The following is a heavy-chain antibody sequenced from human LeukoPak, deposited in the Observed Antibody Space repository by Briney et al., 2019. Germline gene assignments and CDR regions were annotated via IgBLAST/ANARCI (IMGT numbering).Heavy chain of an antibody. CDR1: GFTFSSHG. J-gene: IGHJ4*02. V-gene: IGHV3-33*06. Sequence: GGSLRLSCAASGFTFSSHGMHWVRQSPGKGLEWVAVIWYDGSNKYYADSVKGRFTISRDNFKNTLYLQMNSLRAEDTAVYYCAKGGLRVTDYWGQGTLVTVSS. D-gene: IGHD5/OR15-5a*01. CDR3: AKGGLRVTDY. CDR2: IWYDGSNK.